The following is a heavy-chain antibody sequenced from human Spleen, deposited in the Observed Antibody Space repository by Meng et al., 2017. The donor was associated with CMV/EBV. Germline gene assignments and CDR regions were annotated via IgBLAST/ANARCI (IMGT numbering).Heavy chain of an antibody. CDR1: GFTFKNAW. CDR2: IKRISDGGTT. D-gene: IGHD3-22*01. V-gene: IGHV3-15*01. Sequence: GFTFKNAWMTWVRQAPGKGLEWVGRIKRISDGGTTDYAAPVKGRFTISRDDSKNTLSLQMDSLETEDTAVYYCSRGSYYDSSGFYDFWGQGVLVTVSS. CDR3: SRGSYYDSSGFYDF. J-gene: IGHJ4*02.